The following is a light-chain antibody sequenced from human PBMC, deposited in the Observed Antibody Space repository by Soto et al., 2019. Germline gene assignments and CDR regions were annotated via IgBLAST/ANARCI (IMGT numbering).Light chain of an antibody. CDR3: QQRSNWPPT. V-gene: IGKV3-11*01. Sequence: EIVLTQSPPTLSLSPGERAALSCRASQSVSSDLAWYQQKPGQAPRLLIYDASNRATGIPARFSGSGSGTDFTLTISSLEPEDVAVYYCQQRSNWPPTFGQGTKLELK. J-gene: IGKJ2*01. CDR2: DAS. CDR1: QSVSSD.